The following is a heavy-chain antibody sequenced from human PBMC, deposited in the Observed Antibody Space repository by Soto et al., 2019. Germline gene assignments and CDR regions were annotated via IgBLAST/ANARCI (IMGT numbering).Heavy chain of an antibody. CDR3: ARTACGGHYDILDF. D-gene: IGHD2-21*01. J-gene: IGHJ4*02. CDR2: IIPILTTA. V-gene: IGHV1-69*01. CDR1: GDSFRSYA. Sequence: QVQVVQSGAEVKQPGSSVKVSCKVSGDSFRSYAISWVRQAPGQGLEWMGGIIPILTTAKYAQKFQDRVTITADESTRTAYMEMYSLTSEDTAVYYCARTACGGHYDILDFWGQGTLVTVSS.